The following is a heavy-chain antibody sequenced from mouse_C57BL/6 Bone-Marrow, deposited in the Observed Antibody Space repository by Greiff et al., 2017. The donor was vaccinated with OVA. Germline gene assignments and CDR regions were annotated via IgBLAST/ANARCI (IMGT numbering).Heavy chain of an antibody. CDR2: ISSGGSYT. CDR3: ARRHYYGSSYDY. D-gene: IGHD1-1*01. CDR1: GFTFSSYG. Sequence: EVQGVESGGDLVKPGGSLKLSCAASGFTFSSYGMSWVRQTPDKRLEWVATISSGGSYTYYPDSVKGRFTISRDNAKNTLYLQMSSLKSEDTAMYYCARRHYYGSSYDYWGQGTTLTVSS. J-gene: IGHJ2*01. V-gene: IGHV5-6*01.